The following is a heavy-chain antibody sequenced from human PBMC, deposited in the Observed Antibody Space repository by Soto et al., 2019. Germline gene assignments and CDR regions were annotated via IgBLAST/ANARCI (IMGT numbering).Heavy chain of an antibody. J-gene: IGHJ4*02. CDR2: INPNSGGT. D-gene: IGHD4-4*01. CDR1: GYTFTGYY. V-gene: IGHV1-2*02. Sequence: ASVKVSCKASGYTFTGYYMHWVRQAPGQGLEWMGWINPNSGGTNYAQKFQGRVTMTRDTSISTAYMELSRLRSDDTAVYYCARGGDEYSTNYDMWGYWGQGTLVTVSS. CDR3: ARGGDEYSTNYDMWGY.